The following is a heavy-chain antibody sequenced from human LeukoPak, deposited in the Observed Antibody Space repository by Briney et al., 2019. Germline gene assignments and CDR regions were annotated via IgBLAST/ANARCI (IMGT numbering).Heavy chain of an antibody. D-gene: IGHD6-19*01. J-gene: IGHJ4*02. V-gene: IGHV1-69*05. Sequence: ASVKVSCKASGGTFSSYAISWVRQAPGQGLEWMGGIIPIFGTANYAQKFQERVTITRDMSTSTAYMELSSLRSEDTAVYYCAADQGSGWYVWGQGTLVTVSS. CDR1: GGTFSSYA. CDR3: AADQGSGWYV. CDR2: IIPIFGTA.